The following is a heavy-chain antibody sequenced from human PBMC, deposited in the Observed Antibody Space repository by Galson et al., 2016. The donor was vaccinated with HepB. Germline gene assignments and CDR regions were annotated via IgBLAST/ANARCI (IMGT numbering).Heavy chain of an antibody. J-gene: IGHJ3*01. CDR1: GFSFDTYT. Sequence: SLRLSCAASGFSFDTYTMNWVRQAPGKGLEWVSSIGGNGNTIFYADSVRGRFTISRDNAFNSLYLQMNSLRADDTSMYYCTRDILAAGISFDVWGQGTMVTVSS. D-gene: IGHD2-8*02. CDR2: IGGNGNTI. V-gene: IGHV3-48*01. CDR3: TRDILAAGISFDV.